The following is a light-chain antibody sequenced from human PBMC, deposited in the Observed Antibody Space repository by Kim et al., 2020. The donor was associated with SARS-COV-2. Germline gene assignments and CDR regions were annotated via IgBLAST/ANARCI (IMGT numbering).Light chain of an antibody. CDR1: EDIRKE. J-gene: IGKJ2*01. CDR2: SAF. Sequence: DIQMTQSPSSLSASVGDRVTITCRTNEDIRKEVDWFQQKPGKAPKRLIYSAFSLQSEDPVRFSGSGSGTEFTLTISHLQPEDFASYLGLQQNRYPYACGQGTKLEI. CDR3: LQQNRYPYA. V-gene: IGKV1-17*02.